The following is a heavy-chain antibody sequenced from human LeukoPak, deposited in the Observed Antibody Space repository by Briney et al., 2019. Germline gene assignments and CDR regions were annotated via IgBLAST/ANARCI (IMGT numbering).Heavy chain of an antibody. J-gene: IGHJ4*02. Sequence: GASVKVSCKVSGYTLTELSMRWVRQAPGKGLEWMGGFDPEDGETIYAQKFQGRVTMTEDTSTDTAYMELSSLRSEDTAVYYCATSTTGTTSSDYWGQGTLVTVSS. CDR1: GYTLTELS. CDR2: FDPEDGET. D-gene: IGHD1-1*01. CDR3: ATSTTGTTSSDY. V-gene: IGHV1-24*01.